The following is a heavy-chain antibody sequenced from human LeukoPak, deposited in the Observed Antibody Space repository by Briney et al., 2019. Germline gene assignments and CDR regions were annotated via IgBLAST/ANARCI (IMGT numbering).Heavy chain of an antibody. V-gene: IGHV3-21*01. CDR1: GFTFSSYS. D-gene: IGHD6-19*01. J-gene: IGHJ4*02. CDR2: ISSSSSYI. CDR3: ARDPYGAVAAPFDY. Sequence: GGSLRLSCAASGFTFSSYSMNWVRQAPGRGLEWVSSISSSSSYIYYADSVKGRFTISRDNAKNSLYLQMNSLRAEDTAVYYCARDPYGAVAAPFDYWGQGTLVTVSS.